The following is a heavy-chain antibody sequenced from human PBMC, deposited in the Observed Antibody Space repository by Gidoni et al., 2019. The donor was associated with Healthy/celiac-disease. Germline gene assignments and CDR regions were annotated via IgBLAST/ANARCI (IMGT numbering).Heavy chain of an antibody. J-gene: IGHJ4*02. CDR2: IWYDGSNK. V-gene: IGHV3-33*01. Sequence: QVQLVESGGGVVQPGRSLRLSCAASGFTFSSYGMHWVRQAPGKGLEWVAVIWYDGSNKYYADSVKGRFTISRDNSKNTLYLQMNSLRAEDTAVYYCARASEPVAGEIDYWGQGTLVTVSS. CDR3: ARASEPVAGEIDY. D-gene: IGHD6-19*01. CDR1: GFTFSSYG.